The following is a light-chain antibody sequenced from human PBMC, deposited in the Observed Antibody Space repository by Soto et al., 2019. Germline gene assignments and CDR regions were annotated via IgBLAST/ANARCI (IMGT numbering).Light chain of an antibody. Sequence: QSALTQPASVSGSPGQSITISCTGTSSDVGGYNYVSWYQQHPGKATKLMIYDVRNRPSGVSNRFSGSKSGNTASLTISGLQAEDEADYYCSSYTSSSNLYVFGTGTKLSVL. J-gene: IGLJ1*01. CDR2: DVR. CDR1: SSDVGGYNY. V-gene: IGLV2-14*01. CDR3: SSYTSSSNLYV.